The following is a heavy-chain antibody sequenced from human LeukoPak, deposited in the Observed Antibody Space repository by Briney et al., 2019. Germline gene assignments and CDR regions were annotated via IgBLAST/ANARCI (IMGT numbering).Heavy chain of an antibody. V-gene: IGHV1-18*04. CDR1: GYTFTSYG. CDR3: ARAKSGYFDWLSDFDY. Sequence: GASVKVSCKASGYTFTSYGISWVRQAPGQGLEWIGWISAYNGNTNYAQKLQGRVTMTTDTSTSTAYMELRSLRSDDTAVYYCARAKSGYFDWLSDFDYWGQGTLVTVSS. J-gene: IGHJ4*02. CDR2: ISAYNGNT. D-gene: IGHD3-9*01.